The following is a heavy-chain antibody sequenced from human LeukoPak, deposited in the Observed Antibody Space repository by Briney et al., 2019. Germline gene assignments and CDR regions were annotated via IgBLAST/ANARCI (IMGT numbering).Heavy chain of an antibody. CDR1: GFTFSNYN. CDR3: ARDPYNGNYGDSYYYFMDA. J-gene: IGHJ6*03. CDR2: ITSSSMYI. V-gene: IGHV3-21*01. D-gene: IGHD1-26*01. Sequence: GGSLRLSCAAPGFTFSNYNMNWVRQTPGKGLEWVSSITSSSMYIYYADSVKGRFTISRDNAKNSLSLQMNSLRAEDTAVYYCARDPYNGNYGDSYYYFMDAWGKGTTVTISS.